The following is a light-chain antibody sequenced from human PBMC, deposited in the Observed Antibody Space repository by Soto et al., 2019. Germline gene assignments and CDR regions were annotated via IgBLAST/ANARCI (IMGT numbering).Light chain of an antibody. CDR2: DVS. Sequence: QSALTQPASVSGSPGQSITISCTGTSSDVGGYNYVSWYQQHPGKAPKLMIYDVSNRPSGVSNRFSGSKSGNMASLTISGLQAEDETDYYCSSYTSSSTLVFGGGTKVTAL. CDR3: SSYTSSSTLV. J-gene: IGLJ2*01. CDR1: SSDVGGYNY. V-gene: IGLV2-14*01.